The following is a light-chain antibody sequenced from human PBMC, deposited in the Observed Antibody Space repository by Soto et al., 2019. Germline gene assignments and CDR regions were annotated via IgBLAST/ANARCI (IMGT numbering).Light chain of an antibody. V-gene: IGLV2-14*01. CDR3: ASYTTSSTYV. CDR1: SSDVGGYSY. J-gene: IGLJ1*01. CDR2: DVS. Sequence: QSVLTQPASVSGSPGQSIAISCTGTSSDVGGYSYVSWYQQQPGKAPKLVISDVSNRPSGVSDRFSGSKSGNTASLTIPGLQTEDEADYYCASYTTSSTYVFGTGNKVTV.